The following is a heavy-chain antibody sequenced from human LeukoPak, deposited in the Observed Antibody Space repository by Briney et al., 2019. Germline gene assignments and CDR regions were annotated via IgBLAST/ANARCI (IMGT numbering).Heavy chain of an antibody. J-gene: IGHJ6*03. CDR3: ARDGMVGATKYYYYMDV. Sequence: PSETLSLTCTVSGGSISSGDYYWSWIRQPPGKDLEWIGYIHYSRSTYYNPSLKSRVTISVDTSKNQFSLKLSSVTAADTAVYYCARDGMVGATKYYYYMDVWGKGTTVTVSS. CDR1: GGSISSGDYY. CDR2: IHYSRST. D-gene: IGHD1-26*01. V-gene: IGHV4-30-4*08.